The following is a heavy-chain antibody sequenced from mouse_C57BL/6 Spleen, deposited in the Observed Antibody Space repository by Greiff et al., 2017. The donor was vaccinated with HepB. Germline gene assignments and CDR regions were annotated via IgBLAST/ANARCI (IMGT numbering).Heavy chain of an antibody. D-gene: IGHD2-10*02. CDR3: ARTSEYDY. CDR1: GFTFSSYA. J-gene: IGHJ3*01. CDR2: ISDGGSYT. Sequence: EVKLQESGGGLVKPGGSLKLSCAASGFTFSSYAMSWVRQTPEKRLEWVATISDGGSYTYYPDNVKGRFTISRDNAKNNLYLQMSHLKSEDTAMYYCARTSEYDYWGQGTLVTVSA. V-gene: IGHV5-4*03.